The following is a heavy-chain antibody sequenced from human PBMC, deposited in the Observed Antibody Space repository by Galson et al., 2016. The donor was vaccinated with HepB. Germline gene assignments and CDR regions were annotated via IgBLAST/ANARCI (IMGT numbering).Heavy chain of an antibody. D-gene: IGHD2-2*01. CDR1: GFTFSSYA. J-gene: IGHJ3*01. CDR2: ISDDGGNK. V-gene: IGHV3-30-3*01. CDR3: ARDLSPSYADNWYDALDL. Sequence: SLRLSCAASGFTFSSYAMNWVRQAPGKGLEWVALISDDGGNKYYVDSVKGRFTISRDNSKNTLYLQMNSLRAEDTAVYYCARDLSPSYADNWYDALDLWGQGTLVTVSS.